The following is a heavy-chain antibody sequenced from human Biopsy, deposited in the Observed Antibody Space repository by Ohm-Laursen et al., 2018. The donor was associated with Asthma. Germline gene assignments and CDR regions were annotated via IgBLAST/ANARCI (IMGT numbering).Heavy chain of an antibody. V-gene: IGHV1-18*01. CDR3: ARAVDYSHYYGIDV. J-gene: IGHJ6*02. D-gene: IGHD3-10*01. Sequence: SSVKVSYKTSGYTFNSAGITWVRQAPGQGLEWMGWISVYNGNTKVAQKLQDRVTMITDTSTSTAYMELRSLRSDDTAVYFCARAVDYSHYYGIDVWGQGTTVTVS. CDR2: ISVYNGNT. CDR1: GYTFNSAG.